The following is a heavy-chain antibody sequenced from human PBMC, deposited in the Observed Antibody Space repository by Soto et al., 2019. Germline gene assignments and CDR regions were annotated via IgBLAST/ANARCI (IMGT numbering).Heavy chain of an antibody. V-gene: IGHV3-23*01. D-gene: IGHD6-19*01. CDR2: ISGGGGGT. Sequence: GGFLRLSCAASGVSFINYAMNWVRQAPGKGLEWVSGISGGGGGTYYADSVKGRFTISRDNSKNTLYLQMNSLRAEDTAVYYCAKEGEHSSGWANFDYWGQGTLVTVSS. CDR1: GVSFINYA. J-gene: IGHJ4*02. CDR3: AKEGEHSSGWANFDY.